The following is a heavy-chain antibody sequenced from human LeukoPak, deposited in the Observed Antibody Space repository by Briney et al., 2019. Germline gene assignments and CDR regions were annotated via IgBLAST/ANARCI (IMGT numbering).Heavy chain of an antibody. J-gene: IGHJ6*03. CDR2: INPNSGGT. Sequence: ASVKVSCKASGYTFTSYTMNWVRQAPGQGLEWMGWINPNSGGTNYAQKFQGRVTMTRDTSISTAYMELSRLRSDDTAVYYCARGPEIVATIWSYYYYYMDVWGKGTTVTVSS. D-gene: IGHD5-12*01. CDR1: GYTFTSYT. CDR3: ARGPEIVATIWSYYYYYMDV. V-gene: IGHV1-2*02.